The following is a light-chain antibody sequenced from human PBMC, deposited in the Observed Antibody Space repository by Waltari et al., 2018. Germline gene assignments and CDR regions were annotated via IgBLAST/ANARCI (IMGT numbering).Light chain of an antibody. CDR3: QHRSNWPPS. V-gene: IGKV3-11*01. CDR2: DAS. Sequence: EIVFTQSTATLSLSPGERATLSCRASQSIGSYLAWYQQKPGLAPSLLIYDASNRAAGIPARFSGSGSGTDFTLTISSLEPEDFAVYYCQHRSNWPPSFGQGTKVEIE. CDR1: QSIGSY. J-gene: IGKJ2*01.